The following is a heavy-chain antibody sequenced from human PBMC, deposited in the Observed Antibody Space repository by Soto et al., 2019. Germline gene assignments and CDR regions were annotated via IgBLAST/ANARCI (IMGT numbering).Heavy chain of an antibody. CDR3: ARSQYNWKRYYGMDV. CDR1: GGTFSSYA. CDR2: IIPIFGTA. D-gene: IGHD1-20*01. Sequence: ASVKVSCKASGGTFSSYAISWVRQAPGQGLEWMGGIIPIFGTANYAQKFQGRVTITADESTSTAYMELSSLRSEDTAVYYCARSQYNWKRYYGMDVWGQGTTVTVSS. J-gene: IGHJ6*02. V-gene: IGHV1-69*13.